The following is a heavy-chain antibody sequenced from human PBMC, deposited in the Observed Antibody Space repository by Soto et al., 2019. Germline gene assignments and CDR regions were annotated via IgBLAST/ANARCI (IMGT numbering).Heavy chain of an antibody. CDR1: GFTFSDYY. V-gene: IGHV3-11*01. J-gene: IGHJ5*02. Sequence: QVQLVESGGGLVKPGGSLRLSCAASGFTFSDYYMTWIRQAPGNGLEWVSYISSSGNTISYVDSVKGRFTISRDNARNALYLKMNSLRAEDTAVYYCARAAGWFDPWGQGTLVTVSS. CDR2: ISSSGNTI. D-gene: IGHD6-25*01. CDR3: ARAAGWFDP.